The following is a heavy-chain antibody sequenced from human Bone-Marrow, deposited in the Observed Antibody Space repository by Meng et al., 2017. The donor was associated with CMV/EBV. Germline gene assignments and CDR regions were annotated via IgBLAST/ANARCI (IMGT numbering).Heavy chain of an antibody. CDR1: GFTFSSYA. Sequence: GESLKISCAASGFTFSSYAMSWVRQAPGKGLEWVANIKQDGSEKYYVDSVKGRFTISRDNAKNSLYLQMNSLRAEDTAVYYCAKDIVVVVAARLHYGMDVWGQGTTVTVSS. D-gene: IGHD2-15*01. V-gene: IGHV3-7*01. CDR3: AKDIVVVVAARLHYGMDV. CDR2: IKQDGSEK. J-gene: IGHJ6*02.